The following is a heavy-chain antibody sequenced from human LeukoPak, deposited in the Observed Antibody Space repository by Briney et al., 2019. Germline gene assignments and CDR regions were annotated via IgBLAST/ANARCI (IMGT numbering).Heavy chain of an antibody. CDR3: ARGITMIVVLGD. D-gene: IGHD3-22*01. V-gene: IGHV4-39*01. CDR1: GGSISSSSYY. Sequence: KPSETLSLTCTVSGGSISSSSYYWGWIRQPPGKGLEWIGSTYYSGSTYYNPSLKSRVTISVDTSKNQFSLKLSSVTAADTAVYYCARGITMIVVLGDWGQGTLVTVSS. CDR2: TYYSGST. J-gene: IGHJ4*02.